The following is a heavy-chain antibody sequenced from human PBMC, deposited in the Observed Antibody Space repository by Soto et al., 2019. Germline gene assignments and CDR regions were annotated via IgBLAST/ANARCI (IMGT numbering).Heavy chain of an antibody. CDR3: ARGKRFSDWFDP. V-gene: IGHV4-4*07. CDR1: GGTISGYY. D-gene: IGHD3-3*01. CDR2: IYSSGNT. Sequence: PSETLSLTCSVSGGTISGYYWTWIRQPAGKGLEWIGRIYSSGNTKYNPSLQSRVTMSLDTSNNQFSLRLTSVTAADTAVYYCARGKRFSDWFDPWGQGTWVPVSP. J-gene: IGHJ5*02.